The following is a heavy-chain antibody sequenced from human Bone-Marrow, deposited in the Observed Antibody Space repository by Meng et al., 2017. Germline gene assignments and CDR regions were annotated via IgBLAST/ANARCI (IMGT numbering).Heavy chain of an antibody. V-gene: IGHV4-4*02. CDR3: ARDGTGGSSSFYY. D-gene: IGHD6-13*01. CDR2: IYHSGST. J-gene: IGHJ4*02. CDR1: GGSISRSSV. Sequence: QESGQGMVSPSGTSSRTFSVAGGSISRSSVWSGVRQPPGKGLEWIGEIYHSGSTNYNPSLKSRVTISVDKSKNQFSLKLSSVTAADTAVYYCARDGTGGSSSFYYWGQGTLVTVSS.